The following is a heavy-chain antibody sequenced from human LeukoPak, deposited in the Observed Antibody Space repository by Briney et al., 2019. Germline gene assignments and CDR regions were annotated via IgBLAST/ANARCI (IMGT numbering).Heavy chain of an antibody. D-gene: IGHD3-22*01. V-gene: IGHV3-30*18. CDR3: AKDLYYYDSSGYAFDI. Sequence: PGRSLRLSCAASGFTFSSYGMHWVRQAPGKGLEWVAVISYDGSNKYYADSVKGRFTISRDNSKNTLYLQMNSLRAEDTAVYYCAKDLYYYDSSGYAFDIWGQGTMVTVPS. CDR2: ISYDGSNK. J-gene: IGHJ3*02. CDR1: GFTFSSYG.